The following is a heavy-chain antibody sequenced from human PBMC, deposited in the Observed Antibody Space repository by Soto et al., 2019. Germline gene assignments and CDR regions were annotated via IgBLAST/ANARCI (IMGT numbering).Heavy chain of an antibody. Sequence: WASVKVSCKASGGTFSSYAISWVRQAPGQGLEWMGGIIPIFGTANYAQKFQGRVTITADESTSTAYMELSSLRSEDTAVYYCARDPDYANAFDIWGQGTMVTVSS. J-gene: IGHJ3*02. CDR2: IIPIFGTA. V-gene: IGHV1-69*13. D-gene: IGHD4-17*01. CDR3: ARDPDYANAFDI. CDR1: GGTFSSYA.